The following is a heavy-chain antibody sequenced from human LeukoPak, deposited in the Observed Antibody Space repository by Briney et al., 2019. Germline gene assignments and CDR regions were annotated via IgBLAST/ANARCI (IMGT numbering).Heavy chain of an antibody. D-gene: IGHD3-3*01. Sequence: GGSLRLSCAASGFTFSNAWMNWVRQAPGKGLEWVSSISSSSSYIYYADSVKGRFTISRDNAKNSLYLQMNSLRAEDTAVYYCARTKLRFLEWLCCHAFDIWGQGTMVTVSS. J-gene: IGHJ3*02. CDR1: GFTFSNAW. CDR3: ARTKLRFLEWLCCHAFDI. CDR2: ISSSSSYI. V-gene: IGHV3-21*01.